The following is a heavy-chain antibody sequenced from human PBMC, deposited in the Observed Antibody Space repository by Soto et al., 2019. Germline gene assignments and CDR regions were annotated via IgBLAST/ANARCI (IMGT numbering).Heavy chain of an antibody. CDR2: IIPILGIA. CDR1: GGTFSSYT. CDR3: ASKHIASRRTDAFDI. Sequence: QVQLVQSEAEEKKLGSSVKVSCKASGGTFSSYTISWVRQAPGQGLEWMGRIIPILGIANYAQKFQGRVTITADKSTSTAYMELSSLRSEDTAVYYCASKHIASRRTDAFDIWGQGTMVTVSS. D-gene: IGHD6-6*01. J-gene: IGHJ3*02. V-gene: IGHV1-69*02.